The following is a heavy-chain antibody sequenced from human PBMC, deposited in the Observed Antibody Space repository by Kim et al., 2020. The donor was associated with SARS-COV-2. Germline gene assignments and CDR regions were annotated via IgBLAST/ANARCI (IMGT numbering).Heavy chain of an antibody. CDR2: IYYSGST. J-gene: IGHJ3*02. CDR3: AGYDSNSSPRAGAFDI. D-gene: IGHD6-6*01. CDR1: GGSISSGGYY. Sequence: SDTLSLTCTVSGGSISSGGYYWSWIRQHPGKGLEWIGYIYYSGSTYYNPSLKSRVTISVDTSKNQFSLKLSSVTDADTAVYYCAGYDSNSSPRAGAFDIWGQGTMVTVSS. V-gene: IGHV4-31*03.